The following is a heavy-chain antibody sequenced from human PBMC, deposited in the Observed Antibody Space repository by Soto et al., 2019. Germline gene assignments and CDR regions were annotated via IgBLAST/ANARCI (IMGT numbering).Heavy chain of an antibody. Sequence: GGSLRLSCAASGFTFGDYAMHWVRQAPGKGLEWVSGISWKSGNIGYADSVKGRFTISRDNAKNSLYLQMNSLRPEDTAFYYCAKDQQVDFWSGQTNYFDPWGQGTLVTVSS. D-gene: IGHD3-3*01. V-gene: IGHV3-9*01. J-gene: IGHJ5*02. CDR1: GFTFGDYA. CDR3: AKDQQVDFWSGQTNYFDP. CDR2: ISWKSGNI.